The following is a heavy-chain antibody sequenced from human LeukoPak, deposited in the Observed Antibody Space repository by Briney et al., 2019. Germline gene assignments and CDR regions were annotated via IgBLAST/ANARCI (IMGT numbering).Heavy chain of an antibody. J-gene: IGHJ4*02. CDR1: GGSISSSSYY. CDR3: ATLFGSSRWAYYFDY. Sequence: SETLSPTCTVSGGSISSSSYYWGWIRQPPGKGLEWIGSIYYSGSTYYNPSLKSRVTISVDTSKNQFSLKLSSVTAADTAVYYCATLFGSSRWAYYFDYWGQGTLVTVSS. V-gene: IGHV4-39*01. D-gene: IGHD6-13*01. CDR2: IYYSGST.